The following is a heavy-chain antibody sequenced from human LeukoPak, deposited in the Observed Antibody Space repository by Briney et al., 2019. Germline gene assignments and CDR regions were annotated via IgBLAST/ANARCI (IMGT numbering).Heavy chain of an antibody. J-gene: IGHJ4*02. D-gene: IGHD3-10*01. Sequence: GGYLRLSCAASGFTFSSYSMNWVRQAPGKGLEWVSSISSSSSYIYYADSVKGRFTISRDNAKNSLYLQMNSLRAEDTAVYYCATDLWFGELDDYWGQGTLVTVSS. V-gene: IGHV3-21*01. CDR3: ATDLWFGELDDY. CDR1: GFTFSSYS. CDR2: ISSSSSYI.